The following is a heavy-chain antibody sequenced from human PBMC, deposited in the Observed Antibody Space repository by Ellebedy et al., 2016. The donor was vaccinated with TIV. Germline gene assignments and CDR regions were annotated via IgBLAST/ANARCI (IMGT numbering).Heavy chain of an antibody. J-gene: IGHJ4*02. V-gene: IGHV4-4*07. D-gene: IGHD6-19*01. CDR1: GGSISSYY. CDR2: IYTSGST. Sequence: SETLSLTXTVSGGSISSYYWSWIRQPAGKGLEWIGRIYTSGSTNYNPSLKSRVTMSVDTSKNQFSLKLSSVTAADTAVYYCAREGVAVGSRCHHDYWGQGTLVTVSS. CDR3: AREGVAVGSRCHHDY.